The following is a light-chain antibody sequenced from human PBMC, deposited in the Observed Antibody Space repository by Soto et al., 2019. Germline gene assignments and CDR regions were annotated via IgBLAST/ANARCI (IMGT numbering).Light chain of an antibody. CDR2: EVT. CDR1: SSDVGGYDY. J-gene: IGLJ1*01. CDR3: SSYSISNDYL. V-gene: IGLV2-14*01. Sequence: QSGQPQPASVSWSPGHSIAISCTGTSSDVGGYDYVSWYQLHPGKAPKLMVFEVTNRPSGVSSRFSGSKSGNTASLTISGLQAEEEADYFCSSYSISNDYLFGTGTKVTVL.